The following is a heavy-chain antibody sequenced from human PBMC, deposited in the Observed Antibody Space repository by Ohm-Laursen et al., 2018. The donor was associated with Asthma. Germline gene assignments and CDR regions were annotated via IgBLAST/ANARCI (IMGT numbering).Heavy chain of an antibody. J-gene: IGHJ6*02. CDR1: EFTFSLYS. D-gene: IGHD1-26*01. CDR3: AKVYSGSQGGMDV. CDR2: ISWNSDSI. Sequence: SLRLSCTASEFTFSLYSMNWVRQAPGKGLEWVSGISWNSDSIGYADSVKGRFTISTDNAKNSLYLQMNSLRAEDTALYYCAKVYSGSQGGMDVWGQGTTVTVSS. V-gene: IGHV3-9*01.